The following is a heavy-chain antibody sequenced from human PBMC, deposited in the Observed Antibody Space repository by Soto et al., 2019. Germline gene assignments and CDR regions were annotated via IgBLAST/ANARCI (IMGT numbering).Heavy chain of an antibody. CDR2: ISAGGDGT. D-gene: IGHD1-26*01. J-gene: IGHJ4*02. V-gene: IGHV3-23*01. CDR1: GFSFRSYA. Sequence: EGQLLESGGDLVQPGGSLRLSCAASGFSFRSYAMGWVRQAPGKGLNWVSSISAGGDGTYYADSVTGRFTISRDNSKNTMYLQMTSLRADDTAVYYCADGGRYPYYWGPGTLVIVSS. CDR3: ADGGRYPYY.